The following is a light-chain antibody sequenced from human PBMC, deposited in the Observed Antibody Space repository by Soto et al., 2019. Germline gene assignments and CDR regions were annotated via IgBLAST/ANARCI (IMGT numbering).Light chain of an antibody. J-gene: IGLJ3*02. Sequence: QTVVTQPPSASGTPGQRVTISCSGSGSNIGSNYVYWYQQLPGTAPKLLIYRNNQRPSGVPDRFSGSKSGTSASLAISGLRSEDEADYYCAAWDDSLSGRVFGGGTKVTVL. CDR3: AAWDDSLSGRV. CDR2: RNN. CDR1: GSNIGSNY. V-gene: IGLV1-47*01.